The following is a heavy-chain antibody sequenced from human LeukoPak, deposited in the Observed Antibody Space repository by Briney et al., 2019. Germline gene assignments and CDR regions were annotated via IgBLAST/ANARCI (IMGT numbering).Heavy chain of an antibody. CDR3: ALNMVRGQIFDY. J-gene: IGHJ4*02. CDR2: ISYDGSNK. D-gene: IGHD3-10*01. Sequence: GRSLRLSCAASGFTFSSYAMHWVRQAPGKGLEWVAVISYDGSNKYYADSVKGRFTISRDNSKNTLYLQMNSLRAEDTAVYYCALNMVRGQIFDYWGQGTLVTVSS. CDR1: GFTFSSYA. V-gene: IGHV3-30*04.